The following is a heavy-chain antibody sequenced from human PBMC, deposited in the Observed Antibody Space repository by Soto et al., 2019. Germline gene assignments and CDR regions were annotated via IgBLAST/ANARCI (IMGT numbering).Heavy chain of an antibody. Sequence: ASVKVSCKASGYTFTSYAMHWVRQAPGQRLEWMGWINPNSGGTNYAQKFQGWVTMTRDTSISTAYMELSRLRSDDTAVYYCARTSGSYRAHFDYWGQGTLVTVSS. CDR2: INPNSGGT. CDR1: GYTFTSYA. CDR3: ARTSGSYRAHFDY. V-gene: IGHV1-2*04. J-gene: IGHJ4*02. D-gene: IGHD1-26*01.